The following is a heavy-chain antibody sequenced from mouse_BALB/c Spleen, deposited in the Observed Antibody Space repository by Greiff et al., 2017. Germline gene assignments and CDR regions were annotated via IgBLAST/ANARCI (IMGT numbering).Heavy chain of an antibody. V-gene: IGHV1-4*01. J-gene: IGHJ3*01. CDR2: INPSSGYT. Sequence: QVQLQQSGAELARPGASVKMSCKASGYTFTSYTMHWVKQRPGQGLEWIGYINPSSGYTNYNQKFKDKATLTADKSSSTAYMQLSSLTSEDSAVYYCARECDYDWFAYWGQGTLVTVSA. CDR3: ARECDYDWFAY. D-gene: IGHD2-4*01. CDR1: GYTFTSYT.